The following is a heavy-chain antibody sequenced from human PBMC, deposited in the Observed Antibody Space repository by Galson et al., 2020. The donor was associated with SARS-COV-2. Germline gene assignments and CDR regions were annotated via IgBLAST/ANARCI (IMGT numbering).Heavy chain of an antibody. CDR2: ISGNGVRA. D-gene: IGHD1-26*01. V-gene: IGHV3-23*01. CDR1: GFNFANYG. CDR3: TRVDAAIVGVTTWGYFDY. Sequence: GGSLRLSCEASGFNFANYGMNWARQAPGKGLEWVATISGNGVRADYADSVKGRFTISRDNSKNTLYLGMTSLRADDTATYYCTRVDAAIVGVTTWGYFDYWGQGALVTVSS. J-gene: IGHJ4*02.